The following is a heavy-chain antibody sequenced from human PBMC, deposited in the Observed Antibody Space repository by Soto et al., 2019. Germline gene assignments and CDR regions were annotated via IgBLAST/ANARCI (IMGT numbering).Heavy chain of an antibody. V-gene: IGHV3-74*02. CDR3: GRQAALWEKVDF. Sequence: EEQLVESGGGLVQPGGSLRLSCVVSGFTFAKYWMHWVRRAPGKGLVWVARIETDGTTQTYADSVEGRFTISRDNAKNTLYLHMNSLRAEDTAVYYCGRQAALWEKVDFRGHGTPVTVSP. D-gene: IGHD3-10*01. CDR2: IETDGTTQ. J-gene: IGHJ1*01. CDR1: GFTFAKYW.